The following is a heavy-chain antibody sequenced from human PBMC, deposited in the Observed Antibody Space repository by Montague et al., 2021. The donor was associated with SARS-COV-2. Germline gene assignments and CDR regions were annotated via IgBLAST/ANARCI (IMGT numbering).Heavy chain of an antibody. CDR3: ARDVVAAPGTFDY. CDR2: VSAGGST. V-gene: IGHV4-4*07. CDR1: GDSISYFY. Sequence: SEILSLTCTVSGDSISYFYWSWIRQPAGKGLEWIGRVSAGGSTNYNPSXNSRVTMSVDTSKKQFSLRLSPVTAADTAVYYCARDVVAAPGTFDYWGQGTLVTVSS. J-gene: IGHJ4*02. D-gene: IGHD6-13*01.